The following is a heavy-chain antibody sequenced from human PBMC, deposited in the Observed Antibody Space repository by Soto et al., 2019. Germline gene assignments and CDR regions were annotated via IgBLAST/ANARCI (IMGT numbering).Heavy chain of an antibody. J-gene: IGHJ3*02. CDR2: IGTAGDT. CDR3: ARALRGKDAFDI. V-gene: IGHV3-13*01. Sequence: GGSLRLSCAASGFTFSSYDMHWVRQATGKGLEWVSAIGTAGDTYYPGSVKGRFTISRENAKNSLYLQMNSLRAGDTAVYYCARALRGKDAFDIWGQGTMVTVSS. D-gene: IGHD5-12*01. CDR1: GFTFSSYD.